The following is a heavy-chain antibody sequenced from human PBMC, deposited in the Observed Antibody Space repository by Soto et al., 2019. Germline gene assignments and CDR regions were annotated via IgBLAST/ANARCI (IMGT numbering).Heavy chain of an antibody. CDR1: GGTFSSYA. D-gene: IGHD2-21*02. J-gene: IGHJ3*02. V-gene: IGHV1-69*01. CDR2: IIPIFGTA. Sequence: QVQLVQSGAEVKKPGSSVKVSCKASGGTFSSYAISWVRQAPGQGLEWMGGIIPIFGTANYAQKVQGRVTITADESTSTAYMELSSLRSEDTAVYYCARRGAYCGGDCYAFDIWGQGTMVTVSS. CDR3: ARRGAYCGGDCYAFDI.